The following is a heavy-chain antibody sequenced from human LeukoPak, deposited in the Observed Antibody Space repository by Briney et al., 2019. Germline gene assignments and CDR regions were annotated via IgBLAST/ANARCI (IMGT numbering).Heavy chain of an antibody. V-gene: IGHV3-23*01. J-gene: IGHJ3*02. Sequence: GGSLRLSCAASGFTFSSYAMNWVRQAPGKGLEWVSGIGYTGDSTFYADSVKGRFTVSRDSSKNTLFLHMNSLRAEDTAPYYCAKSPTVDAAFDIWGQETMVTVSS. D-gene: IGHD4-23*01. CDR3: AKSPTVDAAFDI. CDR1: GFTFSSYA. CDR2: IGYTGDST.